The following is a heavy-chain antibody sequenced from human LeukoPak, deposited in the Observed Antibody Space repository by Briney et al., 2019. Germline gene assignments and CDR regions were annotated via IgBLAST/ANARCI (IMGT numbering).Heavy chain of an antibody. J-gene: IGHJ4*02. CDR2: IDTSGST. Sequence: SETLSLTCIVSGASISDYYWSWIRQPAGKGLEWIGRIDTSGSTNYKPSLKSRLTMSVDTSKRQFSLRLTSVTAADTAVYYCARGWVVYYFDYWGQGTLVTVSS. CDR3: ARGWVVYYFDY. CDR1: GASISDYY. V-gene: IGHV4-4*07. D-gene: IGHD2-21*01.